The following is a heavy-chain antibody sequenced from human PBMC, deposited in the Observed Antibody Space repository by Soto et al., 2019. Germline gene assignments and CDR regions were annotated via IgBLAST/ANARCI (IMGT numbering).Heavy chain of an antibody. V-gene: IGHV3-30-3*01. Sequence: QVQLVESGGGVVQPGRSLRLSCAASGFTFSSYAMHWVRQAPGKGLEWVAVISYDGSNKYYADSVKGRFTISRDNSKNTLYLQMNSLRAEDTAVYYCARDPYYYDSSGYNPYYYYGMDVWGQGTTVTVSS. D-gene: IGHD3-22*01. CDR2: ISYDGSNK. J-gene: IGHJ6*02. CDR1: GFTFSSYA. CDR3: ARDPYYYDSSGYNPYYYYGMDV.